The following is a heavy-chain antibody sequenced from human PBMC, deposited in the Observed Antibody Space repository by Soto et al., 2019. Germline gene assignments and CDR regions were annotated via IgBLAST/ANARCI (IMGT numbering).Heavy chain of an antibody. J-gene: IGHJ4*02. CDR1: GGSVSSGSYY. Sequence: SETLSLTCTVSGGSVSSGSYYWSWIRQPPGKGLEWIGYIYYSGSTNYNPSLKSRVTISVDTSKNQFSLYLQMNSLRAGDTAVYYCARAYSGYEFDYWGQGTLVTVSS. CDR2: IYYSGST. V-gene: IGHV4-61*01. D-gene: IGHD5-12*01. CDR3: ARAYSGYEFDY.